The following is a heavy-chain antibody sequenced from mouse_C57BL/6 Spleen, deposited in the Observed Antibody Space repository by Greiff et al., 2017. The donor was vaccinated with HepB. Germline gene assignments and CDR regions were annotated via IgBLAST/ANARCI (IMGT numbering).Heavy chain of an antibody. Sequence: DVKLQESGPELVKPGASVKMSCKASGYTFTDYNMHWVKQSHGKSLEWIGYINPNNGGTSYNQKFKGKATLTVNKSSSTAYMELRSLTSEDSAVYYCARSLDDYDVGFAYWGQGTLVTVSA. CDR3: ARSLDDYDVGFAY. CDR1: GYTFTDYN. V-gene: IGHV1-22*01. CDR2: INPNNGGT. D-gene: IGHD2-4*01. J-gene: IGHJ3*01.